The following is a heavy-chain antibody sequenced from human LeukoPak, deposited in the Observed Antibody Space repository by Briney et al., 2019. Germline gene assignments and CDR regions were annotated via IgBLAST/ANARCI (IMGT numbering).Heavy chain of an antibody. D-gene: IGHD3-3*01. Sequence: ASVKVSCKASVYTFTGYYMHWVRQAPGQGLEWMGWINPNSGGTNYAQKLQGRVTMTTDTYTSTDYMELRSLRSDDTAVYYCARDSPYYDLWSGYYRGHFQHWGQGTLVTVSS. CDR3: ARDSPYYDLWSGYYRGHFQH. CDR1: VYTFTGYY. J-gene: IGHJ1*01. V-gene: IGHV1-2*02. CDR2: INPNSGGT.